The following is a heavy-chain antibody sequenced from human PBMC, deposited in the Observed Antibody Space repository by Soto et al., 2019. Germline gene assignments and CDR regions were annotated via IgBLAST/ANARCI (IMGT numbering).Heavy chain of an antibody. CDR2: IYYSGST. J-gene: IGHJ4*02. Sequence: SETLSLTCTVSGGSISSGDYYWSWIRQPQGKGLEWIGYIYYSGSTYYNPSLKSRVTISVDTSKNQFSLKLSSVTAAYSAVYYCAICGGNSVYSDYWGQGTLVTVSS. CDR1: GGSISSGDYY. CDR3: AICGGNSVYSDY. V-gene: IGHV4-30-4*01. D-gene: IGHD2-21*02.